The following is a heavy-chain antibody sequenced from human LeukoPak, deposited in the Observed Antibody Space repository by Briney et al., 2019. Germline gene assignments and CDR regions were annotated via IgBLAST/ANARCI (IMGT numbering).Heavy chain of an antibody. CDR1: GFTFSSYG. J-gene: IGHJ6*03. CDR3: ARATIIDFYYYYIDV. Sequence: GGSLRLSCAASGFTFSSYGMSWVRQAPGKGLEWVSAISGSGGSTYYADSVKGRFTIFRDNAKNSLYLQMNSLRAEDTALYYCARATIIDFYYYYIDVWSKGTTVTVSS. D-gene: IGHD5-12*01. V-gene: IGHV3-23*01. CDR2: ISGSGGST.